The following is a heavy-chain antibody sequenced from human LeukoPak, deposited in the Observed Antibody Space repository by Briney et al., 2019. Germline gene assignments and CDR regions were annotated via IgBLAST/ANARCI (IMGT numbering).Heavy chain of an antibody. D-gene: IGHD2-2*01. CDR2: IYPGDSDT. CDR1: GYSFTSYW. Sequence: GESLKISCKGSGYSFTSYWIGWVRQMPGKGLEWMGIIYPGDSDTRCSPSFQGQVTISADKSISTAYLQWSSLKASDIAMYYCARLTSLDCSSTSCSLDYFDYWGQGTLVTVSS. CDR3: ARLTSLDCSSTSCSLDYFDY. J-gene: IGHJ4*02. V-gene: IGHV5-51*01.